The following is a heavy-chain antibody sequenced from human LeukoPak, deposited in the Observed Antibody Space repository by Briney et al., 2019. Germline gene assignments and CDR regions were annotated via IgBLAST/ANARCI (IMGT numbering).Heavy chain of an antibody. CDR3: ARSPSGYSGYELFDY. CDR2: ISYDGSNK. V-gene: IGHV3-30*04. J-gene: IGHJ4*02. D-gene: IGHD5-12*01. CDR1: GFTFSSYA. Sequence: PGGSLRLSCAASGFTFSSYAMHWVRQAPGKGLEWVAVISYDGSNKYYADSVKGRFTISRDNSKNTLYLQMNSLRAEDTAVYYCARSPSGYSGYELFDYWGQGTLVTVSS.